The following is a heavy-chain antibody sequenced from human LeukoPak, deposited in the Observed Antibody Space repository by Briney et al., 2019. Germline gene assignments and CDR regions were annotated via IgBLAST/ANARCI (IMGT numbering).Heavy chain of an antibody. D-gene: IGHD1-26*01. CDR1: GYTFTGYY. CDR2: INPNSGGT. V-gene: IGHV1-2*02. Sequence: ASVKVSCKASGYTFTGYYMHWVRQAPGQGLEWMGWINPNSGGTNYAQKFQGRVTMTRDTSISTAYMELSRLRSDDTAVYYCAREDGIVGATGEFDYWGQGTLVTVSS. CDR3: AREDGIVGATGEFDY. J-gene: IGHJ4*02.